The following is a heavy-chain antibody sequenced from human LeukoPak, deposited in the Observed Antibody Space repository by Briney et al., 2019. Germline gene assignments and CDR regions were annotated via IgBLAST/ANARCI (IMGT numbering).Heavy chain of an antibody. CDR1: GFTFDDYA. V-gene: IGHV3-9*01. CDR2: ISWDSVHI. J-gene: IGHJ4*02. Sequence: GGSLRLSCAASGFTFDDYAMHWVRQAPGKGLEWVSGISWDSVHIGYADSVKGRFTISRDNAKNSLYLQMNSLRAEDTALYYCVKEPTAKYYFDYWDQGTLVTV. D-gene: IGHD2-21*02. CDR3: VKEPTAKYYFDY.